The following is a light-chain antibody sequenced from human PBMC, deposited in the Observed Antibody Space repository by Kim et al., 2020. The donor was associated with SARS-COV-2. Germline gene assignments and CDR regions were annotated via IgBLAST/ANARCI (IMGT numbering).Light chain of an antibody. CDR3: QAWDSSTDEV. CDR2: QDS. J-gene: IGLJ2*01. V-gene: IGLV3-1*01. Sequence: VSPGQTASITCSGDKLGDKYACWYQQKPGQSPVLVIYQDSKRPSGIPERFSGSNSGNTATLTISGTQAMDEADYYCQAWDSSTDEVFGGGTQLTVL. CDR1: KLGDKY.